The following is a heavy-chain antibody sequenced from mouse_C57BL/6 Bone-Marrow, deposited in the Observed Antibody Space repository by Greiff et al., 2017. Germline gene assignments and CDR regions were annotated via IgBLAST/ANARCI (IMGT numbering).Heavy chain of an antibody. D-gene: IGHD1-1*01. CDR3: ARNGYYYGTYWYFDV. CDR1: GFSLTSYG. Sequence: VMLVESGPGLVQPSQSLSITCTVSGFSLTSYGVHWVRQSPGKGLEWLGVIWSGGNTDYNAAFISRLSISKDNSKSQVFFKMNSLQADDTAIYYCARNGYYYGTYWYFDVWGTGTTVTVSS. CDR2: IWSGGNT. V-gene: IGHV2-2*01. J-gene: IGHJ1*03.